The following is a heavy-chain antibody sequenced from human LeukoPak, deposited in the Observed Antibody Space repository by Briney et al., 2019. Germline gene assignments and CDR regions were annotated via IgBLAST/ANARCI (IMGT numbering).Heavy chain of an antibody. V-gene: IGHV1-18*01. J-gene: IGHJ3*02. CDR1: GYTFTSYG. CDR3: ARRVAVARRDAFDI. Sequence: ASVKVCCKASGYTFTSYGISWVRRAPGQGLEWMGWISSYNGNTNYAQKLQGRVTMSTDTSTGTAYMELRSLRPDDKAVYYCARRVAVARRDAFDIWGQGTMVTVSS. CDR2: ISSYNGNT. D-gene: IGHD6-19*01.